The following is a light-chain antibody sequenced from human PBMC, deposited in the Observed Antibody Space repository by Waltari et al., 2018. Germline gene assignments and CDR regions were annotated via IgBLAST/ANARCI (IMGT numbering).Light chain of an antibody. V-gene: IGLV1-40*01. J-gene: IGLJ2*01. CDR3: QAYDRSLSGSL. Sequence: QSVLTQPPSVSGAPGQRVTISCTGSSSNTGAGYDVNWYQQLPGTAPKLLIYGNSNRLSGVPDRFSGSKSGASASLAISGLQAEDEAEYYCQAYDRSLSGSLFGGGTKLTVL. CDR1: SSNTGAGYD. CDR2: GNS.